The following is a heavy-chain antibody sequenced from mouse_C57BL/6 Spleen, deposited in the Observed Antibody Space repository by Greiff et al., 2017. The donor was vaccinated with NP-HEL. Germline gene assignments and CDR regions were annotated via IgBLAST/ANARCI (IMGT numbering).Heavy chain of an antibody. V-gene: IGHV7-3*01. Sequence: EVKLVESGGGLVQPGGSLSLSCAASGFTFTDYYMSWVRQPPGKALEWLGFIRNKANGYTTEYSASVKGRFTISRDNSQSILYLQMNALRAEDSATYYCARYPSRITTAWDWYFDVWGTGTTVTVSS. CDR2: IRNKANGYTT. J-gene: IGHJ1*03. D-gene: IGHD1-1*01. CDR3: ARYPSRITTAWDWYFDV. CDR1: GFTFTDYY.